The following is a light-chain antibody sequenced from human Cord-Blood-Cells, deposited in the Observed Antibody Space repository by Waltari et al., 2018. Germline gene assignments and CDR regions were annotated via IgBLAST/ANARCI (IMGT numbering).Light chain of an antibody. CDR2: EVS. Sequence: QSALTQPASVSGSPGQSITISCTGTSSDVGGYNYVSCYQQHPGKAPKLMIYEVSNRPSGVSNRLSGSKSGNTASLTISGLQAEDEADYYCSSYTSSSTLVVFGGGTKLTVL. J-gene: IGLJ2*01. CDR1: SSDVGGYNY. V-gene: IGLV2-14*01. CDR3: SSYTSSSTLVV.